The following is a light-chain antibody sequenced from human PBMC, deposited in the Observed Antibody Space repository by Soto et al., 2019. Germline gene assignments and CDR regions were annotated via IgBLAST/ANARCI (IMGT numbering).Light chain of an antibody. CDR3: QQYYSTPPA. Sequence: DIVMTQSPDSLTVPLGERATINSKSSQSVLSSSNNKNYVAWYQQKPGQPPSLLIYWASTRESGVPDRFSGSGSGTDFTLTISSLQTEDVAVYYCQQYYSTPPAFGQGTKLEIK. CDR1: QSVLSSSNNKNY. J-gene: IGKJ2*01. V-gene: IGKV4-1*01. CDR2: WAS.